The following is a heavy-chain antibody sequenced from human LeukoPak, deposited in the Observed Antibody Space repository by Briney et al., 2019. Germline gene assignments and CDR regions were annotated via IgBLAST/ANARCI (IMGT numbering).Heavy chain of an antibody. J-gene: IGHJ5*02. CDR1: GGSISSGGYS. V-gene: IGHV4-30-2*01. Sequence: SETLSLTCAVSGGSISSGGYSWSWIRQPPGKGLEWIGYIYHSGSTYYNPSLKSRVTISVDRSKNQFSLKLSSVTAADTAVYYCARAPEQYCSGGSCYSGWFDHWGQGTLVTVSS. D-gene: IGHD2-15*01. CDR3: ARAPEQYCSGGSCYSGWFDH. CDR2: IYHSGST.